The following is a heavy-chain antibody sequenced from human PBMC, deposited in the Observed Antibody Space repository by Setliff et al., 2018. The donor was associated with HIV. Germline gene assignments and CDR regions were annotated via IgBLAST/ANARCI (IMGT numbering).Heavy chain of an antibody. CDR3: ARLINFWSGYYMGWFDP. D-gene: IGHD3-3*01. CDR2: ISTNTGNP. CDR1: GYTFTSYA. V-gene: IGHV7-4-1*02. Sequence: ASVKVSCKASGYTFTSYAMNWVRQAPGQGLEWMGRISTNTGNPTYAQGFTGRFVFSLDTSVNTAYLQISSLKTEDSAVYYCARLINFWSGYYMGWFDPWGQGTLVTVPS. J-gene: IGHJ5*02.